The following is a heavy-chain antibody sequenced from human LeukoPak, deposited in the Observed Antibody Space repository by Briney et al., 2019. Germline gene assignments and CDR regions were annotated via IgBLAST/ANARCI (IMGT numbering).Heavy chain of an antibody. V-gene: IGHV3-23*01. CDR1: GFTFYMYA. CDR3: AKDRPNFHENSGHYYRRDGDS. D-gene: IGHD3-22*01. Sequence: PGGSLRLSCQASGFTFYMYAMNWVRQAPGKGLEWVASMCGTAGCTFYPASVKGWFTISRDNSKNVLYLRMNSQTAEDTAIYYCAKDRPNFHENSGHYYRRDGDSWGQGTLVTVSS. J-gene: IGHJ5*01. CDR2: MCGTAGCT.